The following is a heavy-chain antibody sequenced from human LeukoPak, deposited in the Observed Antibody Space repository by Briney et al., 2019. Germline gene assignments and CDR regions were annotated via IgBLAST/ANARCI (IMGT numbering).Heavy chain of an antibody. CDR3: AIFPTYCGGDCYDTNFDY. Sequence: SVKVSFKASGGTFSSYAISWVRQAPGQGLEWMGGIIPIFGTANYAQKFQGRVTITADESTSTAYMELSSLRSEDTAVYYCAIFPTYCGGDCYDTNFDYWGQGTLVTVSS. CDR1: GGTFSSYA. V-gene: IGHV1-69*13. D-gene: IGHD2-21*02. CDR2: IIPIFGTA. J-gene: IGHJ4*02.